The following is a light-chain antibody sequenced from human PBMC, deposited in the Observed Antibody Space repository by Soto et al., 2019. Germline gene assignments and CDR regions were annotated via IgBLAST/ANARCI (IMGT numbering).Light chain of an antibody. V-gene: IGLV4-69*02. Sequence: QPVLTQSPSASASLGASVKLTCTLSSGHNSYAIAWHQQQPEKGPRYVMKINNDGSHIKGDGIPDCFSGSSSVAERYLTIASLQSEEEADYYCQTWGTGPWVFGGGTKRTGL. CDR1: SGHNSYA. J-gene: IGLJ3*02. CDR2: INNDGSH. CDR3: QTWGTGPWV.